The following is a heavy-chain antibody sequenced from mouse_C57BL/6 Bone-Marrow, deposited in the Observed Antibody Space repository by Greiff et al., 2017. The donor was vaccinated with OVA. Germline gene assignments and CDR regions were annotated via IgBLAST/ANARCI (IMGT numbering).Heavy chain of an antibody. CDR1: GYTFTSYW. CDR3: ARSRWGLYYDYTSGY. V-gene: IGHV1-55*01. D-gene: IGHD2-4*01. J-gene: IGHJ2*01. CDR2: IYPGSGST. Sequence: VKLKQPGAELVKPGASVKMSCKASGYTFTSYWITWVKQRPGQGLEWIGDIYPGSGSTNYNEKFKSKATLTVDTSSSTAYMQLSSLTSEDSAVYYCARSRWGLYYDYTSGYWGQGTTLTVSS.